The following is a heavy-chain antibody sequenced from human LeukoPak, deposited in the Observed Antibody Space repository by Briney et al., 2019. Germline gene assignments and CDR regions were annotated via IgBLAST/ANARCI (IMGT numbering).Heavy chain of an antibody. V-gene: IGHV1-46*01. CDR2: INPSGSST. CDR1: GYTFTSYY. CDR3: ARGDYSGRPDY. D-gene: IGHD1-26*01. Sequence: ASVKVSCKASGYTFTSYYMHWVRQAPGQGLEWMVIINPSGSSTTYAQKFQGRVTMTRDTSTSTVYMGLSSLRSEDTAVYYCARGDYSGRPDYWGQGTLVTVSS. J-gene: IGHJ4*02.